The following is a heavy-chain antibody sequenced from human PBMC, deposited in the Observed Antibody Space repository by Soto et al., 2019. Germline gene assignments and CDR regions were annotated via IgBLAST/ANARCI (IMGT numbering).Heavy chain of an antibody. Sequence: GGSLRLSCAASGFTFSSYGMHWVRQAPGKGLEWVAVIWYDGSNKYYADSVKGRFTISRDNSKNTLCLQMNSLRAEDTAVYYCARDRKLEAYYYYGMDVWGQGTTVTVSS. V-gene: IGHV3-33*01. CDR3: ARDRKLEAYYYYGMDV. CDR2: IWYDGSNK. CDR1: GFTFSSYG. D-gene: IGHD1-1*01. J-gene: IGHJ6*02.